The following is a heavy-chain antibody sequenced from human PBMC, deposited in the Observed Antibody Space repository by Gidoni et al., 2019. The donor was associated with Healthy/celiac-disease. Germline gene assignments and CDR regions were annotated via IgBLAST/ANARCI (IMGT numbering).Heavy chain of an antibody. CDR1: GFTFSSHG. CDR2: ISYDGSNK. D-gene: IGHD6-13*01. V-gene: IGHV3-30*18. Sequence: QVQLVESGGGVVQPGRALRLSCAASGFTFSSHGMHWVRQAPGKGLEWVAVISYDGSNKYYADSVKGRFTISRDNSKNTLYLQMNSLRAEDTAVYYCAKDTSRTYSSSWYGYDYWGQGTLVTVSS. J-gene: IGHJ4*02. CDR3: AKDTSRTYSSSWYGYDY.